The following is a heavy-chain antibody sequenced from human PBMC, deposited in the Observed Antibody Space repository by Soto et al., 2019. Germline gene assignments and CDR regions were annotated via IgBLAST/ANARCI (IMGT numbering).Heavy chain of an antibody. CDR1: GFTFSNYA. CDR2: ISGSGGNT. D-gene: IGHD6-6*01. V-gene: IGHV3-23*01. Sequence: PGGSLRLSCVASGFTFSNYAMTWVRQAPGKGLEWVSGISGSGGNTYYADSVKGRFTISRDNSKYTLYLQMNSLRAEDTAKYYCAKFPPSIVVRPDDFWGQGTLVTVSS. CDR3: AKFPPSIVVRPDDF. J-gene: IGHJ4*02.